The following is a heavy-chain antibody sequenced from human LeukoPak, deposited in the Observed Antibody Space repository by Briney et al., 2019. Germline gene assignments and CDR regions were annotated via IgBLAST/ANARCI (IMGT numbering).Heavy chain of an antibody. J-gene: IGHJ5*02. D-gene: IGHD2-15*01. CDR3: AGHVVVVAATPNWFDP. CDR2: INHSGST. Sequence: LETLSLTCADHGGSFSGYYWSWIRQPPGKGLEWIGEINHSGSTNYNPSLKSRVTISVDTSKNQFSLKLSSVTAADTAVYYCAGHVVVVAATPNWFDPWGQGTLVTVSS. CDR1: GGSFSGYY. V-gene: IGHV4-34*01.